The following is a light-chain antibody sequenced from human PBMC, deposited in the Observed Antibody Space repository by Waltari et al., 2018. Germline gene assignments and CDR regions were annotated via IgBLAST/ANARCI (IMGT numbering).Light chain of an antibody. CDR2: EVT. CDR3: TSYTAKTLL. J-gene: IGLJ2*01. V-gene: IGLV2-14*03. Sequence: QSALTQPASVSGSPGQSITISCTGVTSDVGGYDFISWYQQHPGEAPRLILYEVTIRPSGVSNRVSGAKSGTTASLTISGLQAEDEASYYCTSYTAKTLLFGGGTKLTVL. CDR1: TSDVGGYDF.